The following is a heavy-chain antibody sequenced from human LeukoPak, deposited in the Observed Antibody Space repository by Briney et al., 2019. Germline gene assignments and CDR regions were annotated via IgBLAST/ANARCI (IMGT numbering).Heavy chain of an antibody. J-gene: IGHJ5*02. Sequence: GGSLRLSCAASGFTFSSYAMHWVRQAPGKGLEWVAVISYDGSNKYYADSVKGRFTISRDHSKNTLYLQMNSLRAEDTAVYYCARDSYYYDSGGYYWGTNWFDPWGQGTLVTVSS. CDR2: ISYDGSNK. CDR3: ARDSYYYDSGGYYWGTNWFDP. V-gene: IGHV3-30*01. D-gene: IGHD3-22*01. CDR1: GFTFSSYA.